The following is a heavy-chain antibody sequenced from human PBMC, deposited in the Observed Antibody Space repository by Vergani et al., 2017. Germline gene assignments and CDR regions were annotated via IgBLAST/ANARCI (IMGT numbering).Heavy chain of an antibody. CDR1: GYTFTGYY. CDR3: ARGIRVRQLANLDWGFDP. CDR2: INPNSGGT. Sequence: QVQLVQSGAEVKKPGASVKVSCKASGYTFTGYYMHWVRQAPGQGLEWMGRINPNSGGTTYAQKFQGRVTMTRDTSISTAYMELSRLRSDDTAVYYCARGIRVRQLANLDWGFDPWGQGTLVTVSS. D-gene: IGHD6-13*01. V-gene: IGHV1-2*06. J-gene: IGHJ5*02.